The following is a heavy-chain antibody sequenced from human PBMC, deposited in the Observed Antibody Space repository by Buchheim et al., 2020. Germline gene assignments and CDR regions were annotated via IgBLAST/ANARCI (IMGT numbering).Heavy chain of an antibody. CDR2: ISYDGSNK. Sequence: QVQLVESGGGVVQPGRSLRLSCAASGFTFSSYGMHWVRQAPGKGLEWVAVISYDGSNKYYADSVKGRFTISRDNSKNTLYLQMNSLRAEDTAVYYCAKWSNEVYYYYMDVWGKGTT. CDR1: GFTFSSYG. J-gene: IGHJ6*03. V-gene: IGHV3-30*18. CDR3: AKWSNEVYYYYMDV.